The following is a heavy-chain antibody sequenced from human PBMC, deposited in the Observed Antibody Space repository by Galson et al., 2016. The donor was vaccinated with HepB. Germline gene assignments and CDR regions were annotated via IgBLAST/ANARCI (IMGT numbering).Heavy chain of an antibody. Sequence: SVKVSCKASEGTFSSYSISWVRQAPGQGLEWMGRIIPSLGLTNYARKLQGRVTISADYMELSSLRSEDSALYYCARQSSGSLPLDYWGQGTLVTVSS. J-gene: IGHJ4*02. CDR3: ARQSSGSLPLDY. D-gene: IGHD1-26*01. V-gene: IGHV1-69*02. CDR1: EGTFSSYS. CDR2: IIPSLGLT.